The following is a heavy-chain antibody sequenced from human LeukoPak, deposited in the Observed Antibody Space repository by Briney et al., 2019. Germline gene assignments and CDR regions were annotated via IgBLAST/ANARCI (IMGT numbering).Heavy chain of an antibody. D-gene: IGHD2-21*01. CDR2: IYYSGST. CDR1: GDSINNYY. CDR3: ARVAYGGNWFDP. J-gene: IGHJ5*01. Sequence: KPSETLSLKCTVSGDSINNYYWSWIRQPPGKGLEWIGNIYYSGSTDYKPSLKSRVNLSVNTSKNQFSLTLNYVIAADTAVYYCARVAYGGNWFDPWGQGILVTVSS. V-gene: IGHV4-59*01.